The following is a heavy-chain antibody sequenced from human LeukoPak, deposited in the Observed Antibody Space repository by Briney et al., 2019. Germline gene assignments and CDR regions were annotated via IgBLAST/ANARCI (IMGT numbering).Heavy chain of an antibody. CDR3: ARDECSSTSCTQTNYYYYYMDV. CDR2: ISGSGGST. Sequence: GGSLRLSCAASGFTFSSYAMSWVRQAPGKGLEWVSAISGSGGSTYYADSVKGRFTIPRDNSKNTLYLQMNSLRAEDTAVYYCARDECSSTSCTQTNYYYYYMDVWGKGTTVTVSS. J-gene: IGHJ6*03. D-gene: IGHD2-2*01. V-gene: IGHV3-23*01. CDR1: GFTFSSYA.